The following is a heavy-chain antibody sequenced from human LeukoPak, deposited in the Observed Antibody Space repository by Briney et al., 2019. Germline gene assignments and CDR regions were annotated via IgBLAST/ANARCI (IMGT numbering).Heavy chain of an antibody. V-gene: IGHV4-59*08. D-gene: IGHD7-27*01. CDR2: IYYTGST. CDR1: GGSISSYF. CDR3: ARLQTGIQYYFDY. J-gene: IGHJ4*02. Sequence: SETLSLTCTVSGGSISSYFWSWIRQPPGRGLEWIGYIYYTGSTNYNPSLKSRVTMSVDTSKNQFSLRLSSVTAADTAVYYCARLQTGIQYYFDYWGQGALVTVSS.